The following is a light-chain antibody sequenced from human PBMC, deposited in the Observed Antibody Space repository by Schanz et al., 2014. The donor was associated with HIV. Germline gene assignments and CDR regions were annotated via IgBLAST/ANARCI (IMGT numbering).Light chain of an antibody. V-gene: IGKV3-20*01. CDR3: QQYGSSPGT. CDR2: SAS. Sequence: EIVLTQSPGTLSLSPGERATLSCRASQSVSSSYLAWYQQKPGQAPRLLIYSASRRANGIPDRFSGSGSGTDFTLTISRLEPEDFAVYYCQQYGSSPGTFGQGTKVEIK. J-gene: IGKJ1*01. CDR1: QSVSSSY.